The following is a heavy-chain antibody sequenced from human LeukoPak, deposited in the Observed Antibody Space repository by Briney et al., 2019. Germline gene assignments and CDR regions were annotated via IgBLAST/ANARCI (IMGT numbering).Heavy chain of an antibody. Sequence: GGSLRLSCAASGFTFSTYSMNWVRQSPGKELEGVSYISSTTSTIYYAASGKGRFTISRDNAKNSLYLQMNSLRAEDTAVYYCARGLPYDYINQFDRWGQGTLVTVSS. CDR2: ISSTTSTI. D-gene: IGHD4-11*01. CDR3: ARGLPYDYINQFDR. CDR1: GFTFSTYS. V-gene: IGHV3-48*01. J-gene: IGHJ5*02.